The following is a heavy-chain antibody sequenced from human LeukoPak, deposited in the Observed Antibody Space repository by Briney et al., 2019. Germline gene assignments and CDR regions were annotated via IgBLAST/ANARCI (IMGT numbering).Heavy chain of an antibody. CDR3: AKVNGRWELDY. J-gene: IGHJ4*02. D-gene: IGHD1-26*01. CDR1: GFTFSSYA. CDR2: ISVSGTGT. Sequence: GGSLRLSCAASGFTFSSYAMNWVRQAPGRGLEWVSGISVSGTGTYYADSVQGRFTISRDNSKNMLYLQMNSLRAEDTAVYYCAKVNGRWELDYWGQGTLVTVSS. V-gene: IGHV3-23*01.